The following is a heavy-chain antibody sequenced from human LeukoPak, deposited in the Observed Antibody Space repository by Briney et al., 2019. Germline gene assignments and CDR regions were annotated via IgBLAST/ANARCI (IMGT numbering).Heavy chain of an antibody. J-gene: IGHJ4*02. CDR1: GVTFNTYA. Sequence: GSLRLSCAASGVTFNTYAMSWIRQPAGKGLEWIGRIYTSGSTNYNPSLKSRVTMSVDTSKNQFSLKLSSVTAADTAVYYCARNNPEFDYWGQGTLVTVSS. CDR3: ARNNPEFDY. V-gene: IGHV4-4*07. D-gene: IGHD1-14*01. CDR2: IYTSGST.